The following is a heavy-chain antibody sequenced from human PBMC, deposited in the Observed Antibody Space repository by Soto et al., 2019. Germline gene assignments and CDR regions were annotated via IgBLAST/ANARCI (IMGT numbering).Heavy chain of an antibody. D-gene: IGHD5-18*01. CDR2: ISWNSGSI. CDR3: AKETAMANTVYYMDV. Sequence: GGSLRLSCAASGFTFDDYAMHWVRQAPGKGLEWVSGISWNSGSIGYADSVKGRFTISRDNAKNSLYLQMNSLRAEDTALYYCAKETAMANTVYYMDVWGKGTTVTVSS. CDR1: GFTFDDYA. V-gene: IGHV3-9*01. J-gene: IGHJ6*03.